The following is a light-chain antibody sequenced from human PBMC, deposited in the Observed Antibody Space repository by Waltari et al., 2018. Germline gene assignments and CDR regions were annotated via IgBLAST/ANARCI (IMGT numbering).Light chain of an antibody. CDR1: QSISTY. V-gene: IGKV1-39*01. J-gene: IGKJ3*01. Sequence: DIQMTQSPSSLSASVGDRVTITCRASQSISTYFNWYQQKAGKSPKLLIYAASSLQTGVPSRFSGNGSGTEFTLTISSLNPEDVATYYCQQSYSTPFTFGPGTKVDI. CDR2: AAS. CDR3: QQSYSTPFT.